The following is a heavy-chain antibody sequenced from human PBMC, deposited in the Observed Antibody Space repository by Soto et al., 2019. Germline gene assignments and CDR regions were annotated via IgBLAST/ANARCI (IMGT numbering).Heavy chain of an antibody. V-gene: IGHV1-46*01. CDR2: INPSGGST. CDR3: ARGGVVSYAFDI. D-gene: IGHD2-2*01. J-gene: IGHJ3*02. Sequence: ASVKVSCKASGYTFTSYYMHWVRQAPGQGLEWMGIINPSGGSTSYAQKFQGRVPMTRDTSTSTVYMELSSRRSEDTAGYYWARGGVVSYAFDIWGQGTMVTVSS. CDR1: GYTFTSYY.